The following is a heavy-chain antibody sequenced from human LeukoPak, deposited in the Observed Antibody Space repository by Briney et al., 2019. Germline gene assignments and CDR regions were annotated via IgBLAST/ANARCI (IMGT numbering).Heavy chain of an antibody. V-gene: IGHV4-59*12. J-gene: IGHJ4*02. Sequence: SETLSLTCSVSGDSITNYYWSWVRQPPGKALEWIGYIYYSGSTNYNPSLKSRVTMSVDTSKNQFSLKLSSVTAADTAVYYCARERGGDGFDYWGQGTLVTVSS. CDR2: IYYSGST. CDR3: ARERGGDGFDY. CDR1: GDSITNYY. D-gene: IGHD2-21*02.